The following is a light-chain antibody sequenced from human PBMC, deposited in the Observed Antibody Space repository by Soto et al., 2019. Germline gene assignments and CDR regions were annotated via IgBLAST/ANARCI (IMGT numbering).Light chain of an antibody. Sequence: EIVLTQSPATLSLSPGERANISCRASQSVATYLAWYQQKPGQAPRLLIYGASSRAPGIPARFSGSGSGTEFTLTISSLQSEDFAVYYCQQYNNWRTFGQGTKVDIK. CDR1: QSVATY. CDR2: GAS. V-gene: IGKV3D-15*01. J-gene: IGKJ1*01. CDR3: QQYNNWRT.